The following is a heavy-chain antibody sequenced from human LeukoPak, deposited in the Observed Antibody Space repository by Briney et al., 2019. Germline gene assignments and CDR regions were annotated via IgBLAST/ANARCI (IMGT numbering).Heavy chain of an antibody. D-gene: IGHD6-19*01. CDR2: ISHDGVT. J-gene: IGHJ4*02. V-gene: IGHV4-59*02. CDR1: GASVSGNH. Sequence: PSETLSLTCAVSGASVSGNHWSWIRQSPEKGLEWIGHISHDGVTDYNPSLKSRVTILPDTSKNQFSLRLTSVTAADTAVYYCARSQSSGWPSDYWGQGTLVTVSS. CDR3: ARSQSSGWPSDY.